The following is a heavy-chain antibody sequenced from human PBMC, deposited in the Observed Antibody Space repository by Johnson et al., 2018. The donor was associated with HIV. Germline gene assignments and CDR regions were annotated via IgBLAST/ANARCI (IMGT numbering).Heavy chain of an antibody. CDR2: IRWHSGSI. J-gene: IGHJ3*02. D-gene: IGHD1-26*01. CDR1: GFTFDDYA. V-gene: IGHV3-9*01. CDR3: AKDCALVGATVWPDAFDI. Sequence: VQLVESGGGLVQPGRSLKLSCAASGFTFDDYALHWVRHAPGKGLEWVSGIRWHSGSIGYADHVKGRFTISRDNAKNSLYLQMNSLRAEDTALYYCAKDCALVGATVWPDAFDIWGQGTMVTVSS.